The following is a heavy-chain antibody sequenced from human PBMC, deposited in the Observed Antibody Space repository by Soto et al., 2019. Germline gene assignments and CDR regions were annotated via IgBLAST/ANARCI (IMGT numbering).Heavy chain of an antibody. CDR2: ISGSGGST. J-gene: IGHJ6*03. CDR1: GFTFSSYA. Sequence: GGSLRLSCAASGFTFSSYAMSWVRQAPGKGLEWVSAISGSGGSTYYADSVKGRFTISRDNSKNTLYLQMNSLRAEDTAVYYCAKVVVGIVAPAYYYMDVWGKGTTVTVSS. V-gene: IGHV3-23*01. CDR3: AKVVVGIVAPAYYYMDV. D-gene: IGHD1-26*01.